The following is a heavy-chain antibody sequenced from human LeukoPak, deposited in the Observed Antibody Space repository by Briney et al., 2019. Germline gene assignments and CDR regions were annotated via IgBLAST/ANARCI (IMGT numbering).Heavy chain of an antibody. J-gene: IGHJ3*02. Sequence: ASVKVSCKASGYTFTSYGISWVRHAPGQGLEWMGLISAYNGNTNYAQKPQGRVTMTTDTSTSAAYMELRSLRSDDTAVYYCARDRMTLKYSNDAFDIWGQGTMVTVSS. CDR3: ARDRMTLKYSNDAFDI. D-gene: IGHD2-21*01. CDR1: GYTFTSYG. CDR2: ISAYNGNT. V-gene: IGHV1-18*01.